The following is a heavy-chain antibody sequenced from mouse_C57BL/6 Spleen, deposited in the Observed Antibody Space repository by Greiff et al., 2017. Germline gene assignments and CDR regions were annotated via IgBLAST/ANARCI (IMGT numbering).Heavy chain of an antibody. Sequence: DVKLVESGGGLVQPGGSLSLSCAASGFTFTDYYMSWVRQPPGKALEWLGFIRNKANGYTTAYSASVKGRFTISRDNTQSILYLQMNALRAEDSATYYCARLGDYEDDYAMDYWGQGTSVTVSS. CDR1: GFTFTDYY. CDR3: ARLGDYEDDYAMDY. V-gene: IGHV7-3*01. D-gene: IGHD2-4*01. J-gene: IGHJ4*01. CDR2: IRNKANGYTT.